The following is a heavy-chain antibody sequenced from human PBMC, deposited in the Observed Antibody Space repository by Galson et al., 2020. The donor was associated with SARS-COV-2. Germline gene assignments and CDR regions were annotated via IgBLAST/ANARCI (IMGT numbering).Heavy chain of an antibody. CDR1: GGSISSSNYS. D-gene: IGHD3-9*01. V-gene: IGHV4-39*01. CDR3: ARQILTGYYSFYYFDY. Sequence: SEPLSLTCSASGGSISSSNYSWGWVRQPPGKGLEWIGSTYYSGSGYYNPSLTSRLTISVDTSKNQFFMKLTSVTAADTAVYYCARQILTGYYSFYYFDYWGQGALITVSS. CDR2: TYYSGSG. J-gene: IGHJ4*02.